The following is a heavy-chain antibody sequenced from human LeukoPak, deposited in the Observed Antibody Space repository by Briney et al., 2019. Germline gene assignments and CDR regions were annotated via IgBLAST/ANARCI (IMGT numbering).Heavy chain of an antibody. J-gene: IGHJ3*02. Sequence: GGSLRLSCAASGFTFSTYSMNWVRQAPGKGLEWVSSISSSSRDIYYADSVKGRFTISRDNAKNLLYLQMNSLRAEDTAVYYCARDCSSTSCYFDAFDIWGQGTMVTVSS. CDR3: ARDCSSTSCYFDAFDI. CDR1: GFTFSTYS. CDR2: ISSSSRDI. D-gene: IGHD2-2*01. V-gene: IGHV3-21*01.